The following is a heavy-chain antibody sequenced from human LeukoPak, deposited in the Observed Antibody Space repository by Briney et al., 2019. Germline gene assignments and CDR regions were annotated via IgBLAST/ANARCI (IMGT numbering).Heavy chain of an antibody. CDR1: GGSISSRSYY. CDR3: ASSLAGGVDY. D-gene: IGHD2-8*02. Sequence: SEALSLTCTVSGGSISSRSYYWGWIRQPPGKGLEWIGSIYYSGSTYYNPSLKSRVTISVDTSKNQFSLKLSSVTAADTAVYYCASSLAGGVDYWGQGTLVTVSS. V-gene: IGHV4-39*07. J-gene: IGHJ4*02. CDR2: IYYSGST.